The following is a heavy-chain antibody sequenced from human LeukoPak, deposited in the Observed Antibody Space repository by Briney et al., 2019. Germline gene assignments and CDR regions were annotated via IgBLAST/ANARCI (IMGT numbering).Heavy chain of an antibody. CDR1: GFTFSSYE. J-gene: IGHJ4*02. V-gene: IGHV3-48*03. CDR2: ISSSGSTI. D-gene: IGHD2-2*01. Sequence: GGSLRLSCAASGFTFSSYEMNWVRQAPGKGLEWVSYISSSGSTIYYADSVKGRFTISRDNAKNSLYLQMNSLRAEDTAVYYCARDCSTSCPNDYWGQGTLVTVSS. CDR3: ARDCSTSCPNDY.